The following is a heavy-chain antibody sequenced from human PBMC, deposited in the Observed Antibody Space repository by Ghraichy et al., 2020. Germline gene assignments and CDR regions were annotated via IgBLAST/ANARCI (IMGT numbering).Heavy chain of an antibody. CDR3: ARGGYCSSTSCLPYYYYYMDV. CDR2: LNWNGGNT. J-gene: IGHJ6*03. Sequence: GASLRLSCAASGFTFDDYGMSWVRQAPGKGLEWVSGLNWNGGNTGYADSVKGRFTISRDNAMNSLYLQMNSLRAEDTALYYCARGGYCSSTSCLPYYYYYMDVWGEGTTVIVSS. D-gene: IGHD2-2*01. V-gene: IGHV3-20*04. CDR1: GFTFDDYG.